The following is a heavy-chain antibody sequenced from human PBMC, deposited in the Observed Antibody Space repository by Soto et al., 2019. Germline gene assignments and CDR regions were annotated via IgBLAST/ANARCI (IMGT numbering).Heavy chain of an antibody. J-gene: IGHJ6*02. D-gene: IGHD3-3*01. CDR2: FDPEDGET. V-gene: IGHV1-24*01. CDR3: ATVPRITIFGVFIYYYYGMDV. Sequence: GASVKVSCKVSGYTLTELSMHWVRQAPGKGLEWMGGFDPEDGETSYAQKFQGRVTMTEDTSTDTAYMELSSLRSEDTAVYYCATVPRITIFGVFIYYYYGMDVWGQGTTVTVSS. CDR1: GYTLTELS.